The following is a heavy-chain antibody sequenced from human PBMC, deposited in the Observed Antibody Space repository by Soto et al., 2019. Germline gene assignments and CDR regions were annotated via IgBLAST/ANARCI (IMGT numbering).Heavy chain of an antibody. CDR1: GYSIRSGYF. V-gene: IGHV4-38-2*01. D-gene: IGHD6-6*01. J-gene: IGHJ6*02. Sequence: KASETLSLTCAVSGYSIRSGYFWGWIRQPPGKGLEWIGSMYHSGITYYNLSLKSRVTISVDTSKNQLSLKLSSATAADTAVYYCARSMSSTSAQPYYGMDVWGQGTTVTVS. CDR3: ARSMSSTSAQPYYGMDV. CDR2: MYHSGIT.